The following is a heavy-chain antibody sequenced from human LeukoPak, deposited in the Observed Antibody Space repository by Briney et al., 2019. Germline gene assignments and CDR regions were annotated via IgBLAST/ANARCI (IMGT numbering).Heavy chain of an antibody. CDR3: AKNAPFRFGELFLGY. Sequence: PGGSLRLSCAASGFTFSSYGMHWVRQAPGKGLEWVAFIRYDGSNKYYADSVKGRFTISRDNSKNTLYLQMNSLRAEDTAVYYCAKNAPFRFGELFLGYWGQGTLVIVSS. CDR1: GFTFSSYG. J-gene: IGHJ4*02. V-gene: IGHV3-30*02. CDR2: IRYDGSNK. D-gene: IGHD3-10*01.